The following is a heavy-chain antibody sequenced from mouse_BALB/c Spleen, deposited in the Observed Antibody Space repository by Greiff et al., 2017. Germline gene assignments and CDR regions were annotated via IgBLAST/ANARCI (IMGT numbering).Heavy chain of an antibody. D-gene: IGHD2-10*02. CDR1: GFNIKDCY. J-gene: IGHJ4*01. CDR3: APYGNYLYAMDY. V-gene: IGHV14-1*02. Sequence: VQLQQSGAELVRPGALVKLSCKASGFNIKDCYMHWVKQRPEQGLEWIGWIDPENGNTIYDPKFQGKASITADTSSNTAYLQLSSLTSEDTAVYYCAPYGNYLYAMDYWGQGTSVTVSS. CDR2: IDPENGNT.